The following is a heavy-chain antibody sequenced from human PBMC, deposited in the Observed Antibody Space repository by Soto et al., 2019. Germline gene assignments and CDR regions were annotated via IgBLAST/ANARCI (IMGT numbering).Heavy chain of an antibody. V-gene: IGHV1-2*04. J-gene: IGHJ5*02. CDR2: INPNSGGT. D-gene: IGHD2-15*01. CDR3: ARDRGYCSGGSCYNWFDP. Sequence: GASVKVSCKASGYTFTGYYMHWVRQAPGQGLEWMGWINPNSGGTNYAQKFQGWVTMTRDTSISTAYMELSRLRSDDTAVYYCARDRGYCSGGSCYNWFDPWGQGTLVTVSS. CDR1: GYTFTGYY.